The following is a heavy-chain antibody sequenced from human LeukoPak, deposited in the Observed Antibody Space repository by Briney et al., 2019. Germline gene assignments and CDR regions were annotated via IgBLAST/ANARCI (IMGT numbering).Heavy chain of an antibody. J-gene: IGHJ3*01. V-gene: IGHV3-23*01. CDR1: GFTFSTFA. D-gene: IGHD2/OR15-2a*01. CDR2: VSGGGRHK. Sequence: GGSLRLSCVASGFTFSTFAMSWVRQAPGNGLEWASSVSGGGRHKYYPDSVKGRFTISRDNSKNTLYLQLGSLTTVDTAVYYCAKVRFGTEWYSSDAFALWGQGTLVTVAS. CDR3: AKVRFGTEWYSSDAFAL.